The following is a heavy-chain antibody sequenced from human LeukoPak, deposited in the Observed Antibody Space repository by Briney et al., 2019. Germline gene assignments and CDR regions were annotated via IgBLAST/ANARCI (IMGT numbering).Heavy chain of an antibody. J-gene: IGHJ4*02. D-gene: IGHD3-16*01. Sequence: ASVKVSCKASGYTFTSYGISWVRQAPGQGLEWMGLISAYSGNTNFAQKLQGRVTMTTDTSTSTAYMELRSLRSDDTAVYFCARGADTGSYGSLVYFDYWGQGTLVTVSS. CDR2: ISAYSGNT. CDR1: GYTFTSYG. CDR3: ARGADTGSYGSLVYFDY. V-gene: IGHV1-18*01.